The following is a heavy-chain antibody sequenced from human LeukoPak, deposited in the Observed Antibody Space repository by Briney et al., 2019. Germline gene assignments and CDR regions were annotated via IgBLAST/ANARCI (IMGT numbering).Heavy chain of an antibody. D-gene: IGHD3-10*02. CDR3: ARVFPPNWFDP. CDR2: IYSGGGA. CDR1: GFTVTSNY. V-gene: IGHV3-66*01. Sequence: GGSLRLSCAASGFTVTSNYMSWVRQAPGKGLEWGSIIYSGGGAYYADSVKGRFTISRDNSRNTLFLQMNSLRAEDTAMYYCARVFPPNWFDPWGQGTLVTVSS. J-gene: IGHJ5*02.